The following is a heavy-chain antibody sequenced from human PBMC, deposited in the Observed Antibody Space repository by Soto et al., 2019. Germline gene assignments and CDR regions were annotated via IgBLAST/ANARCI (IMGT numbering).Heavy chain of an antibody. D-gene: IGHD2-21*01. CDR1: GGSIDSGGYS. CDR2: IYHTGAA. CDR3: VRASYILPFDP. V-gene: IGHV4-30-2*01. J-gene: IGHJ5*02. Sequence: QLQLQESGSGLVKPSQTLSLTCAVSGGSIDSGGYSWNWIRQPPGKGLEWIRYIYHTGAAHYNASLEGRVSLSVDMSKNQFSLQMTSVTAADTAVYYCVRASYILPFDPWGQGIFVTVSS.